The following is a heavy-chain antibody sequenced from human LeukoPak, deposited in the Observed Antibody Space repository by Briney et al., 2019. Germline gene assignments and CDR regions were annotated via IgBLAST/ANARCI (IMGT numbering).Heavy chain of an antibody. D-gene: IGHD3-22*01. Sequence: SDTPSLTCTVSGGFISSYYWSWIRQPPGKALEWIGYIYYSGSTNYNPSLKSRVTISVDTSKNQFSLKLSSVTAADTAVYYCARGAGYYDTIDYWGQGTLVTVSS. CDR2: IYYSGST. CDR3: ARGAGYYDTIDY. V-gene: IGHV4-59*07. J-gene: IGHJ4*02. CDR1: GGFISSYY.